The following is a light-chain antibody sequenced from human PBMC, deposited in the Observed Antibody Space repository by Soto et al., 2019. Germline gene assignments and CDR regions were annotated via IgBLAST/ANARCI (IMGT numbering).Light chain of an antibody. Sequence: EIVLTHSPGTLSLSPGETATLSCRASQSVGSTYLAWYQQRPGQAPRLLLYGASSRATGIPDRFDGSGSGTDFTLTISRLEPEDFAVYYCQQYGSRPWTFGQGTKVDIK. J-gene: IGKJ1*01. V-gene: IGKV3-20*01. CDR1: QSVGSTY. CDR3: QQYGSRPWT. CDR2: GAS.